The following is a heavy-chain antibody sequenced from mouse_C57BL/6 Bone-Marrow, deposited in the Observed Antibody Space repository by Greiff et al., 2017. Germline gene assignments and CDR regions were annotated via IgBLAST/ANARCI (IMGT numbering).Heavy chain of an antibody. Sequence: QVTLKVCGPGILQPSQTLSLTCSFSGFSLSTFGMGVGWIRQPSGKGLEWLAHIWWDDDKYYNPALKSRLTISKDTSKNQVFLKSANVDTADTATYFCARTPYSNYWYFDVWGTGTTVTVSS. V-gene: IGHV8-8*01. D-gene: IGHD2-5*01. CDR1: GFSLSTFGMG. CDR2: IWWDDDK. J-gene: IGHJ1*03. CDR3: ARTPYSNYWYFDV.